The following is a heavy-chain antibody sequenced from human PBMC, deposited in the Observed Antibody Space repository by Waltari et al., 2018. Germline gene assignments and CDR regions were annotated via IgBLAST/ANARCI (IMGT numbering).Heavy chain of an antibody. Sequence: EVQLVESGGGLVKPGGSLGLSCAASGFTFSSAWMSWVRQAPGEGLEWVGRIKIKTEVGTTEYAAPVRGRFTISRDDSKNTLYLQMNSLETEDTAVYYCSTDRDDFRSGPGAYMDVWGTGTTVTVSS. CDR3: STDRDDFRSGPGAYMDV. D-gene: IGHD3-3*01. J-gene: IGHJ6*04. V-gene: IGHV3-15*01. CDR2: IKIKTEVGTT. CDR1: GFTFSSAW.